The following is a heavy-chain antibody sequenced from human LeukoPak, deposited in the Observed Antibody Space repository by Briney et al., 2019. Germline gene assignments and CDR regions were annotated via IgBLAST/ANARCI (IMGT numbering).Heavy chain of an antibody. V-gene: IGHV1-69*13. Sequence: GASVKVSCKASGGTSSSYIITWVRQAPGQGLEWMGRIIPIFGTPDYAQKFQGRVTITADESTSTAYMELSRLRFEDTAVYYCARQGYTNNLGGYFGDKDDGFDLWGQGTMVTVSS. D-gene: IGHD3-9*01. J-gene: IGHJ3*01. CDR2: IIPIFGTP. CDR1: GGTSSSYI. CDR3: ARQGYTNNLGGYFGDKDDGFDL.